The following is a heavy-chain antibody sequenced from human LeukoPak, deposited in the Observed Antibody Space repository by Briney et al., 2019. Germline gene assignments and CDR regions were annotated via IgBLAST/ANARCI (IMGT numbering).Heavy chain of an antibody. V-gene: IGHV1-8*02. J-gene: IGHJ2*01. D-gene: IGHD3-10*01. Sequence: ASVKVSCKASGYTFTSYDINWVRQATGQGLEWMGWMNPNSGNTGYAQKFQGRVTMTRNTSISAAYMELSSLRSEDTAVYYCARGPPYYGSGSYPSLWYFDLWGRGTLVTVSS. CDR1: GYTFTSYD. CDR3: ARGPPYYGSGSYPSLWYFDL. CDR2: MNPNSGNT.